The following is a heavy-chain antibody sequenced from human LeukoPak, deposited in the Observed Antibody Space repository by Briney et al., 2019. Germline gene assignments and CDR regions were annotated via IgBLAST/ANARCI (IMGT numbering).Heavy chain of an antibody. Sequence: SETLSLTCTVSGGSISSYYWRWIRQPPGKGLEWIGYIYYSGSTNYNPSLKSRVTISVDTSKNQFSLKLSSVTAADTAVYYCARHFKNWFDPWGQGTLVTVSS. CDR1: GGSISSYY. V-gene: IGHV4-59*08. CDR3: ARHFKNWFDP. J-gene: IGHJ5*02. CDR2: IYYSGST.